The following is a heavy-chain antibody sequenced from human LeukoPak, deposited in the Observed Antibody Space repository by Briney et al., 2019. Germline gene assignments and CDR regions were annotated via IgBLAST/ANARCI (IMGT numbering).Heavy chain of an antibody. CDR1: GYTFTSYD. CDR3: AVTAATGDSDY. J-gene: IGHJ4*02. D-gene: IGHD6-13*01. CDR2: MNPNNGNT. V-gene: IGHV1-8*01. Sequence: ASVKVSCKTSGYTFTSYDINWVRQATGQGLEWMGWMNPNNGNTDYAQKFQGRVTLTKNTSISTAYMELSGLRSEDTAVYYCAVTAATGDSDYWGQGTLVTVSS.